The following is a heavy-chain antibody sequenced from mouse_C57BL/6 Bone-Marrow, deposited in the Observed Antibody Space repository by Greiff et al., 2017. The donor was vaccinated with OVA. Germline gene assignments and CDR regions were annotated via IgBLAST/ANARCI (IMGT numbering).Heavy chain of an antibody. CDR1: GFTFSSYA. J-gene: IGHJ3*01. CDR3: ARANWDGGAWFAY. Sequence: EVKLVESGGGLVKPGGSLKLSCAASGFTFSSYAMSWVRQTPEKRLEWVATISDGGSYTYYPDNVKGRFTISRDTAKNNLYLQMSHLKSEDTAMYYCARANWDGGAWFAYWGQGTLVTVSA. V-gene: IGHV5-4*03. D-gene: IGHD4-1*02. CDR2: ISDGGSYT.